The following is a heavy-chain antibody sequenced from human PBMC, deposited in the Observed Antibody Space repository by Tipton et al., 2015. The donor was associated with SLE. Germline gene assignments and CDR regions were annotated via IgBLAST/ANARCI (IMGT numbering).Heavy chain of an antibody. CDR2: VNIDGSST. J-gene: IGHJ6*03. Sequence: SLRLSCTASGFTFNNYWMHWVRQVPGQGLVWVSRVNIDGSSTTYADSVKGRFTVSRDNAKNTVYLQMNSLRVDDTAVYFCARDLAYYYHMDVWGKGTTVAVSS. CDR3: ARDLAYYYHMDV. V-gene: IGHV3-74*01. CDR1: GFTFNNYW.